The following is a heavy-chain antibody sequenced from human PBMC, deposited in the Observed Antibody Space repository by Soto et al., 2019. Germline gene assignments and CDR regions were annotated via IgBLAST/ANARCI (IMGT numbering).Heavy chain of an antibody. J-gene: IGHJ4*02. Sequence: QVHLLQSGAEVQKPGASVKVSCKTSGYTFNDFGITWVRQAPGLGLEWLGWIYSKAGKMNFAPKFQNRAIMTTDTSTSTAFMELTSLTFDDSAIYFCARDIAFDIDYWGQGTLVTVS. CDR2: IYSKAGKM. D-gene: IGHD2-15*01. CDR3: ARDIAFDIDY. CDR1: GYTFNDFG. V-gene: IGHV1-18*01.